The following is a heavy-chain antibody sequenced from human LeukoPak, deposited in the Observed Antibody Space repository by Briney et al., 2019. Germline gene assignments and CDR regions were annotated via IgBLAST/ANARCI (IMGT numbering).Heavy chain of an antibody. CDR1: GGSISSYY. D-gene: IGHD1-26*01. V-gene: IGHV4-59*01. CDR3: ARGEEKWEPGAY. CDR2: IYYSGST. J-gene: IGHJ4*02. Sequence: KPSETLSLTCTVSGGSISSYYWSWIRQPPGKGLEWIGYIYYSGSTNYNPSLKSRVTISVDTSKNQFSLKLSSVTAADTAVYYCARGEEKWEPGAYWGQGTLVTVSS.